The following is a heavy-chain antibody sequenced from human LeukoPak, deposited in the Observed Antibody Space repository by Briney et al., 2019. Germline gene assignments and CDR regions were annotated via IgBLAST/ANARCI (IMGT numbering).Heavy chain of an antibody. Sequence: GGSLRLSCAASGLTFSSYAMSWVRQAPGKGLEWVSAISGSGGSTYYADSVKGRFTISRDNSKNTLYLQMNSLRAEDTAVYYCAKERGDLNDYSNYVPSSTIFDYWGQGTLVTVSP. D-gene: IGHD4-11*01. CDR2: ISGSGGST. CDR1: GLTFSSYA. V-gene: IGHV3-23*01. CDR3: AKERGDLNDYSNYVPSSTIFDY. J-gene: IGHJ4*02.